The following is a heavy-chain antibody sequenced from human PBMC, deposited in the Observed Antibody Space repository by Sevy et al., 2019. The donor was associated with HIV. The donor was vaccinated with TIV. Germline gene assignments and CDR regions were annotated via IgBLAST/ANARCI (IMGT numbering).Heavy chain of an antibody. D-gene: IGHD3-3*02. J-gene: IGHJ4*01. CDR1: GYTFTDYR. Sequence: ASVKVSCKASGYTFTDYRIHWVRQAPGQGPEWMGRINPNSGDTNYALKFQGRVILTRDTSISTVYMELSRLKSDDTALYSCATGREGILAWSDWGHGTLVTVSS. V-gene: IGHV1-2*06. CDR3: ATGREGILAWSD. CDR2: INPNSGDT.